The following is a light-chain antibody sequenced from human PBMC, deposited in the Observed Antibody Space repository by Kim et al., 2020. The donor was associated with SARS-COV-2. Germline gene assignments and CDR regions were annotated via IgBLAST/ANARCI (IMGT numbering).Light chain of an antibody. V-gene: IGKV4-1*01. CDR2: WAS. CDR1: QSVLYSSNNKNY. CDR3: QLRYT. Sequence: DIVMTQSPDSLAVSLGERATINCKSSQSVLYSSNNKNYLAWYQQKPGQPPKLLIYWASTRESGVPDRFSGSGSGTDFTLTISSLQAEDVAVYYCQLRYTFGQGTKLEI. J-gene: IGKJ2*01.